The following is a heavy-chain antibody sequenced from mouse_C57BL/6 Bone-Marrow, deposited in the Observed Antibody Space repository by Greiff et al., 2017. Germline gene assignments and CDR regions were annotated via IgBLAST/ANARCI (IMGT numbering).Heavy chain of an antibody. V-gene: IGHV1-69*01. CDR1: GYTFTSYW. Sequence: VQLQQPGAELVMPGASVKLSCKASGYTFTSYWMHWVKQRPGQGLEWIGELDPSDSYTNYNQKFKGKSTLTVDKSSSTAYMQLSSLTSEDSAVYYCARDYSKEFAYWGQGTLVTVSA. D-gene: IGHD2-5*01. J-gene: IGHJ3*01. CDR2: LDPSDSYT. CDR3: ARDYSKEFAY.